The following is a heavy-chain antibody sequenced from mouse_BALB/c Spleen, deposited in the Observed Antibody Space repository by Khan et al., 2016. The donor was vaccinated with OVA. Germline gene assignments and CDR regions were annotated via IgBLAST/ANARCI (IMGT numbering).Heavy chain of an antibody. D-gene: IGHD1-2*01. CDR2: IHYGGNT. J-gene: IGHJ3*01. CDR3: ASAARRFPY. CDR1: GYSITSGYS. Sequence: EVQLQESGPDLVKPSQSLSLTCTVTGYSITSGYSWHWIRQFPGNKLDWMGYIHYGGNTNYNPSLKSRISITRDTSRKQFFLQLNSVTTEDTVPYDFASAARRFPYWGQGTLVTVSA. V-gene: IGHV3-1*02.